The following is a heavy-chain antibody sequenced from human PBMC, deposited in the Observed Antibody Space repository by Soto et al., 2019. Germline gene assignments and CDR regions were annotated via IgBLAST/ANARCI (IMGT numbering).Heavy chain of an antibody. CDR1: GFTFSSYW. CDR3: ARTQYSSGWYDY. CDR2: INSDGSST. Sequence: PGGSLRLSCAASGFTFSSYWMHWVRQAPGKGLVWVSRINSDGSSTSYADSVKGRFTISRDNAKNTPYLQMNSLRAEDTAVYYCARTQYSSGWYDYWGQGTLVTDSS. D-gene: IGHD6-19*01. V-gene: IGHV3-74*01. J-gene: IGHJ4*02.